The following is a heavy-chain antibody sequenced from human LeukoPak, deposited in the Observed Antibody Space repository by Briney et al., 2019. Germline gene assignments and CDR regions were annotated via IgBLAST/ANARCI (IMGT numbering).Heavy chain of an antibody. J-gene: IGHJ6*03. CDR3: ARALGYCSSTSCYEADYYYYYYMDV. CDR2: IYYSGST. V-gene: IGHV4-59*01. CDR1: GGSISGYY. Sequence: PSETLSLTCTVSGGSISGYYWSWIRQPPGKGLEWIGYIYYSGSTNYNPSLKSRVNISVDTSRNQFSLKLSSVTAADTAVYYCARALGYCSSTSCYEADYYYYYYMDVWGKGTTVTVSS. D-gene: IGHD2-2*01.